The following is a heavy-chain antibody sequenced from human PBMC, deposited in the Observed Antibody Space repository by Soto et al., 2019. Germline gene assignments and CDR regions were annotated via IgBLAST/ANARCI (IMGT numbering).Heavy chain of an antibody. CDR3: ARAGGVGARLGAFDI. CDR2: INPSGGST. V-gene: IGHV1-46*01. Sequence: ASVKVSCKASGYTFTSYYMHWVRQAPGQGLEWMGIINPSGGSTSYAQKFQGRVTMTRDTSTSTVYMELSSLRSEDTVVYYCARAGGVGARLGAFDIWGQGTMVTVSS. D-gene: IGHD1-26*01. CDR1: GYTFTSYY. J-gene: IGHJ3*02.